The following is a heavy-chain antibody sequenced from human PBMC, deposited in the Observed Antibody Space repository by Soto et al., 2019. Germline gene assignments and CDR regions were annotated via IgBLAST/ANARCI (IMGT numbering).Heavy chain of an antibody. J-gene: IGHJ6*02. CDR1: GYTFTGYY. D-gene: IGHD6-13*01. V-gene: IGHV1-2*04. CDR3: ARDLVAAAGYYYGMDV. Sequence: ASVKVSCKASGYTFTGYYMHWVRQAPGQGLEWMGWINPNSGGTNYAQKFQGWVTMTRDTSISTAYMELSRLRSDDTAVYYCARDLVAAAGYYYGMDVRGQGTSVTVSS. CDR2: INPNSGGT.